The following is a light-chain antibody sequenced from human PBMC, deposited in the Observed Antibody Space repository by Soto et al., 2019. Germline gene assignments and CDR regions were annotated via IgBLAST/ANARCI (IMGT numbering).Light chain of an antibody. J-gene: IGLJ3*02. CDR2: EVS. CDR1: SSDVGGYNY. V-gene: IGLV2-8*01. CDR3: TSYAGSNNGV. Sequence: QSALTQPPSASGSPGQSVTISCTGTSSDVGGYNYVSWYQQHPGKAPKLMIYEVSKRPSGVPDRFSGSKSGNTASLTVSGLQAEDEADYYWTSYAGSNNGVFGGGTKLTVL.